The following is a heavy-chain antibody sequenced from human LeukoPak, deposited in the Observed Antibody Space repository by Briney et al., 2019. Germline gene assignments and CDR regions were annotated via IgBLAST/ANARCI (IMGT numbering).Heavy chain of an antibody. Sequence: SETLSLTCTVSGGSISSFYWNWIRQPAGKGLEWIGRIYTSRSTNYNPSLKSRVTMSIDTSKNQFSLDLNSVTAADTAVYYRARARYGSGSYHYMDVWGKGTTVTISS. D-gene: IGHD3-10*01. J-gene: IGHJ6*03. V-gene: IGHV4-4*07. CDR3: ARARYGSGSYHYMDV. CDR2: IYTSRST. CDR1: GGSISSFY.